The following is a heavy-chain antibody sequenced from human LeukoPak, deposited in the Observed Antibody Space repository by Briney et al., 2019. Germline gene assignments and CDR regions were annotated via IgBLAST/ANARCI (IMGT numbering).Heavy chain of an antibody. V-gene: IGHV4-31*03. D-gene: IGHD3-10*01. CDR2: IYYTGSI. CDR1: GASISTAGYY. CDR3: ARDHSYYFCSQTSTLDV. J-gene: IGHJ6*02. Sequence: SQTLSLTCTLSGASISTAGYYWTWLRQSPGGGLQWIGYIYYTGSIDYNPSLKSRLTMSLDTSKNQFSLKLRSVTAADTAIYYCARDHSYYFCSQTSTLDVWGQGTAVTVSS.